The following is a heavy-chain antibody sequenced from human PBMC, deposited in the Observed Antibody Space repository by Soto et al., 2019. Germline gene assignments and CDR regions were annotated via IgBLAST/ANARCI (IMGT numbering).Heavy chain of an antibody. CDR1: GFTFSSYG. CDR2: ISYDGSNK. V-gene: IGHV3-30*03. CDR3: AREGGRYCSGGSCYQNDY. J-gene: IGHJ4*02. Sequence: QVQLVESGGGVVQPGRSLRLSCAASGFTFSSYGMHWVRQAPGKGLEWVAVISYDGSNKYYADSVKGRFTISRDNSKTTRYLQMNRLRAEDTAVYYCAREGGRYCSGGSCYQNDYWGQGTLVTVSS. D-gene: IGHD2-15*01.